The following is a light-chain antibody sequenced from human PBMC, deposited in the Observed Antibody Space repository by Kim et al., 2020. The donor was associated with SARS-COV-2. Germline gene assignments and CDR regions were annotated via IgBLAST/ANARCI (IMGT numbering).Light chain of an antibody. J-gene: IGKJ5*01. V-gene: IGKV3-20*01. CDR2: GTS. Sequence: EIVLTQSPGTLSLSPGDRATLSCRASQSVRDNYIARYQQKPGQAPRLLIYGTSTRATGIPDRFSGSGSGTDFTLTISRQEPEDFAVYYCQQYGSSITFGQGTRLEIK. CDR1: QSVRDNY. CDR3: QQYGSSIT.